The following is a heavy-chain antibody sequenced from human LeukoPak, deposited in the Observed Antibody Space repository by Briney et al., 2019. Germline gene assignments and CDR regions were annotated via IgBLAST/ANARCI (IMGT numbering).Heavy chain of an antibody. J-gene: IGHJ6*04. CDR2: XIPIFGTA. V-gene: IGHV1-69*06. CDR3: ARAHGDYVRYYYGMDV. CDR1: GGTFSSYA. Sequence: SVKVSCKASGGTFSSYAISWVRQAPGQGLEWXXXXIPIFGTANYAQKFQGRVTITADKSTSTAYMELSSLRSEDTAVYYCARAHGDYVRYYYGMDVWGKGTTVTVSS. D-gene: IGHD4-17*01.